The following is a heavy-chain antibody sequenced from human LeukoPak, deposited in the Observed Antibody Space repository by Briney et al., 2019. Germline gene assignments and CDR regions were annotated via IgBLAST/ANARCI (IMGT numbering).Heavy chain of an antibody. CDR1: GFTFSSYA. Sequence: GRSLRLSCAASGFTFSSYAMSWVRQAPGKGREWGSTISGGDDSTYYTDPVKGRFTVSRDDSKDTLFLQMNSLRAEDTAVYYCARDDYGDYSWYFQHWGQGTLVTVSS. J-gene: IGHJ1*01. V-gene: IGHV3-23*01. D-gene: IGHD4-17*01. CDR2: ISGGDDST. CDR3: ARDDYGDYSWYFQH.